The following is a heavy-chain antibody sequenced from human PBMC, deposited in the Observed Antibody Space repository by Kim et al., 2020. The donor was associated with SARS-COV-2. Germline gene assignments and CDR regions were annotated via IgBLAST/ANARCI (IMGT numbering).Heavy chain of an antibody. J-gene: IGHJ4*02. CDR3: ARESLPNYYESSVYDC. CDR1: GFTFSTYW. D-gene: IGHD3-22*01. CDR2: INIDGSST. V-gene: IGHV3-74*01. Sequence: GGSLRLSCAASGFTFSTYWMHWVRQAPGKGLVWVSRINIDGSSTNYADSVKGRFTISRDNAKKTLYLQMNSLRVEDTAVYYCARESLPNYYESSVYDCWGQGTLVTVSS.